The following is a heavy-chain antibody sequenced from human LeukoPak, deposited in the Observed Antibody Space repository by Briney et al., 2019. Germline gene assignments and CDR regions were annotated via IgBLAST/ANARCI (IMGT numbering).Heavy chain of an antibody. D-gene: IGHD4-17*01. CDR1: GYTFTSYD. CDR2: MNPNSGNT. Sequence: ASVKVSCKASGYTFTSYDINWVRQAPGQGLEWMGWMNPNSGNTGYAQKFQGRVTITRNTSISTAYMELSSLRSEDTAVYYCARGLPRYGDYSPRRYYFDYWGQGTLVTVSS. J-gene: IGHJ4*02. CDR3: ARGLPRYGDYSPRRYYFDY. V-gene: IGHV1-8*03.